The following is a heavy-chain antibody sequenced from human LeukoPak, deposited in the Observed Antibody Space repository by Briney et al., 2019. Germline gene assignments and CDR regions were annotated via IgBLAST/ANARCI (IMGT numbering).Heavy chain of an antibody. Sequence: PSETLSLTCTVSGGSISSYYWSWIRQPPGKGLEWIGYIYYSGSTNYNPSLKSRVTISVDTSKNQFSLKLSSVTAADTAVYYCAREGSDSYVDYWGQGTLVTVSS. D-gene: IGHD5-18*01. CDR3: AREGSDSYVDY. CDR2: IYYSGST. V-gene: IGHV4-59*01. J-gene: IGHJ4*02. CDR1: GGSISSYY.